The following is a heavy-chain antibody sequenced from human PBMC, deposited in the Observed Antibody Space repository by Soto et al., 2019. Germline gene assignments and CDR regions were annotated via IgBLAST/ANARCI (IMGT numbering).Heavy chain of an antibody. V-gene: IGHV3-30*18. J-gene: IGHJ4*02. Sequence: QVQLLQSGGGVVQPGGSLRLSCAASGFVFSAYGMHWVRQAPGKGLGWVALVSYDGTKEFYADSVRGRFTISRDNSKNTVYLQMNSLGTEDTGVYYCAKGRGYGSGSFHPYYFESWGQGTLVTVSS. CDR2: VSYDGTKE. CDR1: GFVFSAYG. D-gene: IGHD3-10*01. CDR3: AKGRGYGSGSFHPYYFES.